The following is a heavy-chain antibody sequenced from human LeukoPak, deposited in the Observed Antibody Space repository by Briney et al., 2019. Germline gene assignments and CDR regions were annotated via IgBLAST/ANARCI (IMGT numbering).Heavy chain of an antibody. CDR3: ARVQSAGYFDY. D-gene: IGHD6-13*01. Sequence: SETLSLTCTVSGGSISSGGYFWSWIRQHPGKGLEWIGYIYYSGSTYYNPSLKSRVTISVDTSKNQFSLKLSSVTAADTAVYYCARVQSAGYFDYWGQGTLVTVSS. CDR1: GGSISSGGYF. J-gene: IGHJ4*02. V-gene: IGHV4-31*03. CDR2: IYYSGST.